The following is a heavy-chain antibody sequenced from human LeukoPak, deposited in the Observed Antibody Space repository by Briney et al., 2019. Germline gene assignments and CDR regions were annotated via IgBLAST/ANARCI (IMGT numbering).Heavy chain of an antibody. CDR3: TRDTDYGSATNYFDS. Sequence: PGGSLRLSCAASGFTFDDYAMHWVRQARGKGLEWVALISWEGHTTYYADSVRGRFTISRDNSKNSLYLQMNSLRTEDTAFYYCTRDTDYGSATNYFDSWGQGTLVSVSS. J-gene: IGHJ4*02. D-gene: IGHD3-10*01. CDR2: ISWEGHTT. V-gene: IGHV3-43*01. CDR1: GFTFDDYA.